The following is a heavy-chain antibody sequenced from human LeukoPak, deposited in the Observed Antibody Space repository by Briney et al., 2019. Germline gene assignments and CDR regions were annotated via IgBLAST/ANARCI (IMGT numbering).Heavy chain of an antibody. CDR1: GFTFSDYA. V-gene: IGHV3-30-3*01. D-gene: IGHD6-13*01. CDR2: ISHDGSIK. Sequence: GGSLRLSCAASGFTFSDYAMHWVRQAPGKGLEWVAVISHDGSIKNSADSVKGRFTISRDNSKNTLYLQMNSLRAEDTAVYHCARDGIATGGTVHNWFDPWGQGTLVTVSS. J-gene: IGHJ5*02. CDR3: ARDGIATGGTVHNWFDP.